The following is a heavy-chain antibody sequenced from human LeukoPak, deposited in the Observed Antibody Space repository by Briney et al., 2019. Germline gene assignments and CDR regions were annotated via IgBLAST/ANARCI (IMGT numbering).Heavy chain of an antibody. V-gene: IGHV3-23*01. J-gene: IGHJ4*02. D-gene: IGHD2-2*01. CDR1: GFTFSSYG. CDR2: ISGGGGST. CDR3: AKGRFVVVPAAILRFDY. Sequence: PGGSLRLSCAASGFTFSSYGMSWVRQAPGKGLEWVSAISGGGGSTYYADSVKGRFTISRDNSKNTLYLQMNSLRAEDTAVYYCAKGRFVVVPAAILRFDYWGQGTLVTVSS.